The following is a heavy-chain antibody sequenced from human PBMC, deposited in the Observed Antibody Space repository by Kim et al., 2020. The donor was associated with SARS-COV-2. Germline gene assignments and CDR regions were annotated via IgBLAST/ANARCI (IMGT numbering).Heavy chain of an antibody. Sequence: ASVKVSCKASGYSFTAYTIHWVRQAPGQRLEWMGWINAANGNTEFSQKFQGRVTSSRDTSATTVHMEVSSLRSEDTAVYYCARGACCRGGICFPPGDYWGQGTLVTVSS. CDR3: ARGACCRGGICFPPGDY. CDR2: INAANGNT. CDR1: GYSFTAYT. J-gene: IGHJ4*02. D-gene: IGHD2-15*01. V-gene: IGHV1-3*01.